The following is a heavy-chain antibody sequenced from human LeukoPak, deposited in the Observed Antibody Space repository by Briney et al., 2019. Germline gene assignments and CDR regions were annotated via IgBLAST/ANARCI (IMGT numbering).Heavy chain of an antibody. CDR3: ASGSVTYYYGSGTVNEDYYYYYYMDV. V-gene: IGHV4-61*02. CDR2: IYTSGST. D-gene: IGHD3-10*01. J-gene: IGHJ6*03. CDR1: GGSISSGSYY. Sequence: PSETLSLTCTVSGGSISSGSYYWSWIRQPAGKGLEWIGRIYTSGSTNYNPSLKSRVTISVDTSKNQFSLKLSSVTAADTAVYYCASGSVTYYYGSGTVNEDYYYYYYMDVWGKGTTVTVSS.